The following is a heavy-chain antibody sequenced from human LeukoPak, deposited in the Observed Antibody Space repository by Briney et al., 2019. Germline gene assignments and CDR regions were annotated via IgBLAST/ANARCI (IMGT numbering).Heavy chain of an antibody. V-gene: IGHV3-11*06. CDR1: GFTCSDYY. CDR3: ARDLRIGYSTDPELDY. CDR2: ISSSSSYT. Sequence: GGSLRLSCAASGFTCSDYYMSWIRQGPGKGLEWVSYISSSSSYTNYADSVKGRFTISRDNAKNSLYLQMNSLRAEDTAVYYCARDLRIGYSTDPELDYWGQGTLVTVSS. D-gene: IGHD6-13*01. J-gene: IGHJ4*02.